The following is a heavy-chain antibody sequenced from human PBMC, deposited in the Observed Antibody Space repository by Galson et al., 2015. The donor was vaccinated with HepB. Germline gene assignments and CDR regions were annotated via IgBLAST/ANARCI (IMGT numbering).Heavy chain of an antibody. V-gene: IGHV1-24*01. CDR1: GDTLTNLS. Sequence: SVKVSCKVSGDTLTNLSMHWVRQGPEKELEWMGGFDPEHGEAIYAQQFQGRVTMTEDTSTDTAYMVLSSLRSEDTAVYYCARREYCSNSSYYRGYYSYYMDVWGKGTTATVSS. CDR3: ARREYCSNSSYYRGYYSYYMDV. D-gene: IGHD2-2*01. CDR2: FDPEHGEA. J-gene: IGHJ6*03.